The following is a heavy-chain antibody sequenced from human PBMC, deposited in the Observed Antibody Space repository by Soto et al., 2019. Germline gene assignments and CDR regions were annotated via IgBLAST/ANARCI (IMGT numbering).Heavy chain of an antibody. Sequence: KPSETLSLTCTVSGGSISSSSYYWGWIRQPPXKGLEWIGSIYYSGSTYYNPSLKSRVTISVDTSKNQFSLKLSSVTAADTAVYYCARLDGDPLYYYYYYGMDVWGQGTTVTVYS. V-gene: IGHV4-39*01. CDR2: IYYSGST. D-gene: IGHD4-17*01. CDR3: ARLDGDPLYYYYYYGMDV. J-gene: IGHJ6*02. CDR1: GGSISSSSYY.